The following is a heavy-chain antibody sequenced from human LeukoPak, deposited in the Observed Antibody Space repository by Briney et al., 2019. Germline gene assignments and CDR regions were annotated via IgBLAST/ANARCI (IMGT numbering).Heavy chain of an antibody. CDR3: ARGNGWKLHDY. V-gene: IGHV4-59*01. CDR2: INYSGRT. J-gene: IGHJ4*02. D-gene: IGHD5-24*01. CDR1: GGSIASYY. Sequence: SETLSLTCTGSGGSIASYYWSWIRQSPGKRLEWIASINYSGRTKLNPSLQSRVTISLDMSNNHFSLQLRSVTAADTAIYYCARGNGWKLHDYWGQGIQVTVSS.